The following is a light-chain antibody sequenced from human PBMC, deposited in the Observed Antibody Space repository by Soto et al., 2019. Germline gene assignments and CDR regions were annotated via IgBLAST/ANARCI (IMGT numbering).Light chain of an antibody. CDR1: QAISRY. CDR2: AAS. CDR3: QQVNSYPA. Sequence: DIQLTQSPSSLSASVGDRVTITCWASQAISRYLAWYQQKPGKAPKLLIYAASTLQSGVPSRFSGSGSGTEFTLRISSLQPEDFATYYCQQVNSYPAFGGGTKVDIK. V-gene: IGKV1-9*01. J-gene: IGKJ4*01.